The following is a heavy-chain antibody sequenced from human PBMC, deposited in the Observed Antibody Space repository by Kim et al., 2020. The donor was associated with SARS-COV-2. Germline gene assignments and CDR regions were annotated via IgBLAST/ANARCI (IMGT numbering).Heavy chain of an antibody. CDR1: GGSFSGYY. J-gene: IGHJ4*02. V-gene: IGHV4-34*01. CDR2: INHSGST. CDR3: ARGQYSSSCFDY. D-gene: IGHD6-13*01. Sequence: SETLSLTCAVYGGSFSGYYWSWIRQPPGKGLEWIGEINHSGSTNYNPSLKSRVTISVDTSKNQFSLKLSSVTAADTAVYYCARGQYSSSCFDYWGQGTLVTVSS.